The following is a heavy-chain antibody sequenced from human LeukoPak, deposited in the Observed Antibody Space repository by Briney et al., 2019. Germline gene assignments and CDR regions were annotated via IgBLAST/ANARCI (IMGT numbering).Heavy chain of an antibody. Sequence: PSETLCLTCSVSGGSISSPSYFWGWIRQPPGKGLEWIASVHFSGSLYLNPSLKSRVTISIDTAKNQFSLKLSSVTAADTAVYFCARQLYISGSYYAPMDVWGNGTTVTIFS. CDR3: ARQLYISGSYYAPMDV. D-gene: IGHD3-10*01. V-gene: IGHV4-39*01. CDR2: VHFSGSL. CDR1: GGSISSPSYF. J-gene: IGHJ6*03.